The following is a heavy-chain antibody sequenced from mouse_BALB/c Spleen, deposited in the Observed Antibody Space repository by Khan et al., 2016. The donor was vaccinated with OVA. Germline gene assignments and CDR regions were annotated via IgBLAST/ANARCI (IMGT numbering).Heavy chain of an antibody. CDR2: IWRDGVK. CDR1: GFSLSTSGMG. D-gene: IGHD6-2*01. CDR3: ARMNGNSLFWYFDV. J-gene: IGHJ1*01. V-gene: IGHV8-8*01. Sequence: QVTLKESGPGILQPSQTLSLTCSFSGFSLSTSGMGVGWIRQPSGKGLEWLTHIWRDGVKRYNPALESRLTISKDTSNSQVFLTIASVDAADSATYYGARMNGNSLFWYFDVWGAGTSVTVSS.